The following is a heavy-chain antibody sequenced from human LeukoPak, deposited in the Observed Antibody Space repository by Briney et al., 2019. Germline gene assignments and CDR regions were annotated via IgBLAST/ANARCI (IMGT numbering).Heavy chain of an antibody. CDR1: GYTFTAYY. D-gene: IGHD6-6*01. Sequence: ASVKVSCKASGYTFTAYYMHWVRQAPGQGLEWMGWINPNTGGTNYAQKFRGTVTMTRATSISTVYMELSSLRSDDTAVYYCARPREGQVWSSSPGDYWGQGTLVTVSS. CDR2: INPNTGGT. J-gene: IGHJ4*02. CDR3: ARPREGQVWSSSPGDY. V-gene: IGHV1-2*02.